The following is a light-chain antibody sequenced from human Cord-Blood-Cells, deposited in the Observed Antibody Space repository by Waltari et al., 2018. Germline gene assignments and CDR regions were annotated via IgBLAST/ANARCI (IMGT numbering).Light chain of an antibody. Sequence: QSALTQPASVSGSPGQSITISCTGTSSDVGGYNYVSWYQQHPGKAPKLMIYHVSKRPSGFSNRFSGSKSGNTASLTISGLQAEDEADYYCSSYTSSSTGVFGGGTKLTVL. V-gene: IGLV2-14*01. J-gene: IGLJ3*02. CDR3: SSYTSSSTGV. CDR2: HVS. CDR1: SSDVGGYNY.